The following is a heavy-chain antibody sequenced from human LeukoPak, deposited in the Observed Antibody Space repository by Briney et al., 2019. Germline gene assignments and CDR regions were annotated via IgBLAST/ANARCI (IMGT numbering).Heavy chain of an antibody. CDR1: GFTFSTYE. V-gene: IGHV3-48*03. J-gene: IGHJ4*02. CDR3: ARSTFLGY. CDR2: ISSSGSTV. D-gene: IGHD2/OR15-2a*01. Sequence: GGSLRLSCAASGFTFSTYEMNWDRQAPGKGLEWVSYISSSGSTVYYADSVKGRFTISRDNAKSSLHLQMNSLRAEDTAVYYCARSTFLGYWGQGTLVTVSS.